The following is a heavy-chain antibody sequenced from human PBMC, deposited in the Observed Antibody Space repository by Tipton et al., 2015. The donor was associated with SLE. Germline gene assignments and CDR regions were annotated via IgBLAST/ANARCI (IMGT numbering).Heavy chain of an antibody. CDR1: GYSISSGYY. J-gene: IGHJ2*01. Sequence: TLSLTCAVSGYSISSGYYWSWIRQPAGKGLEWIGRIYTSGNTNYNPSLKSRVTMSVDTSKNQFSLKLSSVTAADTAVYYCARDLAEATIDWYFDLWGRGTLVTVSS. CDR2: IYTSGNT. D-gene: IGHD5-24*01. CDR3: ARDLAEATIDWYFDL. V-gene: IGHV4-61*02.